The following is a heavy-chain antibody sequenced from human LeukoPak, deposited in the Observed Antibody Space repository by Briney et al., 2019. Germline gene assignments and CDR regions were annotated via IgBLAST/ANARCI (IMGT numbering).Heavy chain of an antibody. CDR1: GFTLSNYD. V-gene: IGHV3-21*01. J-gene: IGHJ5*02. D-gene: IGHD2-2*01. Sequence: GGSLRLSCAASGFTLSNYDMNWVHQAPGKGLEWVSSISTSSRYIYYKDSVRGRFTISRDDAKNSLYLEMNSLRAEDTAVYYCARADCSSSTCYLRRSWFDPWGQGTLVTVSS. CDR3: ARADCSSSTCYLRRSWFDP. CDR2: ISTSSRYI.